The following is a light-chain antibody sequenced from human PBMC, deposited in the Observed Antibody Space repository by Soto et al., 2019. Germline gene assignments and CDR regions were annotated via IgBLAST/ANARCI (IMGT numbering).Light chain of an antibody. V-gene: IGKV3-20*01. CDR1: QSITSTY. J-gene: IGKJ3*01. CDR2: GAS. Sequence: EIVMTQSPATLSVSPGERAALPCRASQSITSTYLAWYQQKPGQAPRLLIYGASSRASGIPDRFSGSGSGTDFTLTISRLEPEDFAVYYCQQYGSSPPFTFGPGTKVEIK. CDR3: QQYGSSPPFT.